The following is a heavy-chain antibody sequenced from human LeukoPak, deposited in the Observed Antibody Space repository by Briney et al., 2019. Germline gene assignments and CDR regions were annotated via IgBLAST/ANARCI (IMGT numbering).Heavy chain of an antibody. CDR2: MYTGGNT. CDR1: GLTVRSNY. D-gene: IGHD4-17*01. V-gene: IGHV3-53*01. J-gene: IGHJ4*02. Sequence: GGSLRLSCAASGLTVRSNYMSWVRQAPGKGLEWVSIMYTGGNTYYADSVKGRFTISRDNSKNTVYLQMNSLRVEDTAMYYCARDRDGDYGLFDYWGQGTLVTVSS. CDR3: ARDRDGDYGLFDY.